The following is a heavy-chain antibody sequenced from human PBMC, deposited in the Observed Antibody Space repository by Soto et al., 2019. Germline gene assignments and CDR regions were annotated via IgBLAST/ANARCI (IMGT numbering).Heavy chain of an antibody. CDR1: GFTFDDYA. CDR3: AKDSPPAAGFFDY. D-gene: IGHD6-13*01. CDR2: ISWNSGSI. Sequence: GGSLRLSCAASGFTFDDYAMHWVRQAPGKGLEWVSGISWNSGSIGYADSVKGRFTISRDNAKNSLYLQMNSLRAEDTALYYFAKDSPPAAGFFDYWGQGTLVTVSS. V-gene: IGHV3-9*01. J-gene: IGHJ4*02.